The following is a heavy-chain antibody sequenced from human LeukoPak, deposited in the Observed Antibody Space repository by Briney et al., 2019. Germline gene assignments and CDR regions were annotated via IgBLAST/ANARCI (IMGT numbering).Heavy chain of an antibody. CDR2: IKQDGSEK. Sequence: GGSLRLSCAASGFTFSSYWMSWVRQAPGKGLEWVANIKQDGSEKYYVDSVKGRFTISRDNAKNSLYLQMNSLRAEDTAVYYCARVWHDYSSVGGSGPFDYWGQGTLVTVSS. V-gene: IGHV3-7*03. CDR1: GFTFSSYW. J-gene: IGHJ4*02. CDR3: ARVWHDYSSVGGSGPFDY. D-gene: IGHD4-4*01.